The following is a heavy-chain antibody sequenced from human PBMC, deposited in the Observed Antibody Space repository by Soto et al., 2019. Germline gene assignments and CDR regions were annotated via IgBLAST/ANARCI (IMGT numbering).Heavy chain of an antibody. Sequence: QLQLQESGSGLVKPSQTLSLTCAVSGGSISSGGYSWSWIRQPPGKGLEWIGYIYHSGSTYYNPPLKRRVSLAVDRSKDQFSLKLSSVTAADTAVYYCARGTRGYCSGGSCYSLDVWGQGTTVTVSS. J-gene: IGHJ6*02. V-gene: IGHV4-30-2*01. CDR2: IYHSGST. D-gene: IGHD2-15*01. CDR3: ARGTRGYCSGGSCYSLDV. CDR1: GGSISSGGYS.